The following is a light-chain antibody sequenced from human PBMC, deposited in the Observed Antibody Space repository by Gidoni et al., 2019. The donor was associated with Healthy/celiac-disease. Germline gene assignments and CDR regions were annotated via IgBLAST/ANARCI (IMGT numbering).Light chain of an antibody. CDR1: SSDVGGYNY. CDR3: SSYTSSSTVV. Sequence: QSALTQPASVSGSLGQSITISCTGTSSDVGGYNYVSWYQQHPGKAPKLMSYDVSNRPSGVSNRFSGSKSGNTASLTISGLQAEDEADYYCSSYTSSSTVVFGGGTKLTVL. J-gene: IGLJ3*02. CDR2: DVS. V-gene: IGLV2-14*01.